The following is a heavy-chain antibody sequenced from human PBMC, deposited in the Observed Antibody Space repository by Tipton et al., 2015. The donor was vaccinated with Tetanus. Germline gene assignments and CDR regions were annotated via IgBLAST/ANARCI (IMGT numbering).Heavy chain of an antibody. CDR3: ARLSSSANDAHVFDI. D-gene: IGHD4/OR15-4a*01. CDR1: GGSISTYY. CDR2: IFYSGNT. Sequence: TLSLTCTVSGGSISTYYWSWIRQPPGKGLEWIGYIFYSGNTNYNPSLKTRVTMSIDTSKIQFSLRLSSVTAADTAVYYCARLSSSANDAHVFDIWGQGTLVTVSS. J-gene: IGHJ3*02. V-gene: IGHV4-59*12.